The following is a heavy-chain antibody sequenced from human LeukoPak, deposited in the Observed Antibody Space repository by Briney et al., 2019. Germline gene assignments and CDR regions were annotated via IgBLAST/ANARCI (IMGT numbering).Heavy chain of an antibody. D-gene: IGHD1-26*01. CDR2: ISWNSGSI. Sequence: PGGSLRLSCAASGFTFDDYAMHWVRQAPGKGLEWVSGISWNSGSIAYADSVRGRFTISRDNGKNSLYLQMNSLRAEDTALYYCAKHSGSYFIYYVDSWGQGTLVTVSS. CDR1: GFTFDDYA. CDR3: AKHSGSYFIYYVDS. V-gene: IGHV3-9*01. J-gene: IGHJ4*02.